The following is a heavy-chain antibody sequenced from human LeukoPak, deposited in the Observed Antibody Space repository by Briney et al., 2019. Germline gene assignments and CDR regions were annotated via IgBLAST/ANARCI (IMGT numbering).Heavy chain of an antibody. D-gene: IGHD3-10*01. Sequence: PGGSLRLSCAASGFTFSNHAMSWVRQAPGKGLEWVSVISSSGGSTYYADSVKGRFTISRDNSKNTLDLQMNSLRAGDTAVYYCAGGGSGSPFDFWGQGTLVTVSS. J-gene: IGHJ4*02. CDR2: ISSSGGST. CDR3: AGGGSGSPFDF. V-gene: IGHV3-23*01. CDR1: GFTFSNHA.